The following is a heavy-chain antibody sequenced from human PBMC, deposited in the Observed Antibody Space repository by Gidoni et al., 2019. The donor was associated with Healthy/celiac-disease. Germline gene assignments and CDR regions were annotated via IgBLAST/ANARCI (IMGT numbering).Heavy chain of an antibody. CDR3: ARVLAVAGYYFDD. CDR1: GFTFTSYG. D-gene: IGHD6-19*01. Sequence: QVQLVQSGAELKKPGASVKVSCKASGFTFTSYGLGWVRQAHGQGLEWMGWISAYNGNTTDAQKRQGRVTMTTDTSTSTAYMERRSLRSDDTAVYYCARVLAVAGYYFDDWGQGTLVTVSS. V-gene: IGHV1-18*01. J-gene: IGHJ4*02. CDR2: ISAYNGNT.